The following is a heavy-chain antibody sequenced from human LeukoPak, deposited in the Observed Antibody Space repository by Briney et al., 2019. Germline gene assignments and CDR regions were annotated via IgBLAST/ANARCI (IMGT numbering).Heavy chain of an antibody. J-gene: IGHJ4*02. CDR1: GFTFSSYA. V-gene: IGHV3-30*04. Sequence: GSLRLSCAASGFTFSSYAMHWVRQAPGKGLEWVAVISYDGSNKYYADSVKGRFTISRDNSKNTLYLHMNSLRPEDTAIYYCSVFEITSIVVLNYWGQGTLVTVSS. D-gene: IGHD3-22*01. CDR2: ISYDGSNK. CDR3: SVFEITSIVVLNY.